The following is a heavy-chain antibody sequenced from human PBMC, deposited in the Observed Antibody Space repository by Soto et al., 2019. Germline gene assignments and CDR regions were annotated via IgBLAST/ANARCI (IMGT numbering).Heavy chain of an antibody. CDR2: IIPIFGTA. J-gene: IGHJ5*02. Sequence: ASVKVSCKASGGTFSSYAISWVRQAPGQGLEWMGGIIPIFGTANYAQKFQGRVTITADESTSTAYMELSSLRSEDTAVYYCAREGHDYVWGTPPLGRFDPWGQGTLVTVSS. D-gene: IGHD3-16*01. CDR1: GGTFSSYA. V-gene: IGHV1-69*13. CDR3: AREGHDYVWGTPPLGRFDP.